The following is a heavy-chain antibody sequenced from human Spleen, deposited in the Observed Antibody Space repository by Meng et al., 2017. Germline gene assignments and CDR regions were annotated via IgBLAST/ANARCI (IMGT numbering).Heavy chain of an antibody. CDR1: GFTFSNSA. V-gene: IGHV3-23*01. J-gene: IGHJ4*02. CDR2: ISIGGGTT. Sequence: GESLKISCAASGFTFSNSAMSWVRQAPGKGLEWVSGISIGGGTTYYADSVKGRFTIYRDNSKNTLYLQMNSLRAEDTAVYYCARGGGYSYGDTLDYWGQGTLVTVSS. D-gene: IGHD5-18*01. CDR3: ARGGGYSYGDTLDY.